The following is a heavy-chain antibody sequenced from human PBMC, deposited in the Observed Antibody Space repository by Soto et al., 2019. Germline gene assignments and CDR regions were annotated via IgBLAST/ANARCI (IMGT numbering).Heavy chain of an antibody. CDR2: IYPGDSDT. J-gene: IGHJ4*02. V-gene: IGHV5-51*01. D-gene: IGHD3-9*01. CDR3: ARRLGVYYDILTGYPSDFDY. CDR1: GYSFTSYW. Sequence: GESLKISCKGSGYSFTSYWIGWVRQMPGKGLEWMGIIYPGDSDTRYSPSFQGQVTISADKSISTAYLQWSSLKASDTAMYYCARRLGVYYDILTGYPSDFDYWGQGTLVTVSS.